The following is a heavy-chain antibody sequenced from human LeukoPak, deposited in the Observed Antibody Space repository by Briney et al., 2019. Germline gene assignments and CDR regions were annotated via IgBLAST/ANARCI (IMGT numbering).Heavy chain of an antibody. CDR3: AKGEEAADIDY. CDR1: GFTFSSHV. Sequence: GGPLRLSCVASGFTFSSHVMSWVRQAPGKGLEWVAAVTGSGDSTYHADSVKGRFTISRDNSKNTLYLQVNSLRAEDTAVYYCAKGEEAADIDYWGQGTLVTVSS. CDR2: VTGSGDST. V-gene: IGHV3-23*01. J-gene: IGHJ4*02. D-gene: IGHD6-13*01.